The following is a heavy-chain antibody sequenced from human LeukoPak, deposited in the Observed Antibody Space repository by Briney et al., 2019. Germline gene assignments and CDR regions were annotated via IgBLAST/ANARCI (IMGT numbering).Heavy chain of an antibody. CDR2: IHTSGST. V-gene: IGHV4-61*02. D-gene: IGHD3-3*01. Sequence: SETLSLTCNVSGYSISSGYHWGWIRQPAGKGLEWIGRIHTSGSTNYNPSLKSRVTISVDTPKNQFSLKLTSVTAADTALYYCAREPHYDSGFDPWGQGTLVTVSS. CDR1: GYSISSGYH. J-gene: IGHJ5*02. CDR3: AREPHYDSGFDP.